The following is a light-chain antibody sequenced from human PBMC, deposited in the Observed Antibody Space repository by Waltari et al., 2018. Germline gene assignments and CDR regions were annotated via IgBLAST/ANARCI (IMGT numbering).Light chain of an antibody. CDR2: GAS. CDR1: QSVNNY. Sequence: DIVLTQSPATLSLSPGERATLSCRASQSVNNYLAWYQQKPGQAPRLRIYGASNRATGIPAMFSGSGSGTEFTLTISTLEPEDFAVYYCQQRRNWPLTFGGGTKVEIK. V-gene: IGKV3-11*01. J-gene: IGKJ4*01. CDR3: QQRRNWPLT.